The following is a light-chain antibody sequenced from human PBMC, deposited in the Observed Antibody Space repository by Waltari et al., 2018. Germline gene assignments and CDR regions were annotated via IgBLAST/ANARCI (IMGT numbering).Light chain of an antibody. J-gene: IGKJ4*01. V-gene: IGKV3-20*01. CDR2: GTS. CDR1: QRVSSIT. Sequence: EIVLTQSPGTLSLSPGERATLHCRASQRVSSITLTWYQQKVGQASRLLIYGTSSRATGIPDRFSCSGSGTDFTLTFSRLEPEDFAVYYCQQYDGEVVTFGGGTKVEI. CDR3: QQYDGEVVT.